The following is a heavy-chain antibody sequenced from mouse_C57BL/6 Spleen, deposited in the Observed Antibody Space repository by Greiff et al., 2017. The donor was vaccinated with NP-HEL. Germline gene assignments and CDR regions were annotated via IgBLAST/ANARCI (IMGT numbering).Heavy chain of an antibody. CDR3: ARDPHYGSSYRWYFDV. CDR2: INYDGSST. D-gene: IGHD1-1*01. J-gene: IGHJ1*03. V-gene: IGHV5-16*01. Sequence: EVKLVESEGGLVQPGSSMKLSCTASGFTFSDYYMAWVRQVPEKGLEWVANINYDGSSTYYLDSLKSRFIISRDNAKNILYLQMSSLKSEDTATYYCARDPHYGSSYRWYFDVWGTGTTVTVSS. CDR1: GFTFSDYY.